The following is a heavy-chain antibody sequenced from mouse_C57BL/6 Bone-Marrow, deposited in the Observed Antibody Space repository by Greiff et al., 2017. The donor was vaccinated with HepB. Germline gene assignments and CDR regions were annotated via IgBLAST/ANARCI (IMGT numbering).Heavy chain of an antibody. CDR3: TGGGTSFAY. J-gene: IGHJ3*01. V-gene: IGHV6-3*01. CDR1: GFTFSNYW. Sequence: EVKLVESGGGLVQPGGSMKLSCVASGFTFSNYWMNWVRQSPEKGLEWVAQIRLKSDNYATHYAESGKGRFTISRDDSKSSVYLQMNNLRAEDTGIYYCTGGGTSFAYWGQGTLVTVSA. CDR2: IRLKSDNYAT.